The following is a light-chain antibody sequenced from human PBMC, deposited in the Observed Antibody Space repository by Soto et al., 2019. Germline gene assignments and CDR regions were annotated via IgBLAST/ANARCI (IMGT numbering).Light chain of an antibody. CDR3: QQSNNWPPLFT. J-gene: IGKJ3*01. Sequence: IVMTQSPATLSVSLGDRATLSCRTSQSVSSNLSWYKQKPGQAPKLLIYGASTRATGIPARFSGSGSGTELTLTISSLQSEDFAVYFCQQSNNWPPLFTFGPGTKLHIK. V-gene: IGKV3-15*01. CDR1: QSVSSN. CDR2: GAS.